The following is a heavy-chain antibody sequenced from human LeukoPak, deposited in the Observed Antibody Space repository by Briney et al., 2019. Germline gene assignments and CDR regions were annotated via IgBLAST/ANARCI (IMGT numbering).Heavy chain of an antibody. J-gene: IGHJ3*02. CDR3: ARSSYYYGADAFDI. CDR1: GGSISSYY. Sequence: PSETLSLTCTVSGGSISSYYWSWIRQPPGKGLEWIGYIYYSGSTNYNPSLKSRVTISLDTSKNQFSLRLSSVTAADTAVYYCARSSYYYGADAFDIWGQGTMVTVSS. CDR2: IYYSGST. D-gene: IGHD3-10*01. V-gene: IGHV4-59*01.